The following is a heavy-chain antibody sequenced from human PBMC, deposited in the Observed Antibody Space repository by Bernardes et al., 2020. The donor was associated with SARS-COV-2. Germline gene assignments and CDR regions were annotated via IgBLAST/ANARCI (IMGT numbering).Heavy chain of an antibody. V-gene: IGHV1-2*02. D-gene: IGHD3-22*01. Sequence: ASVKVSCKASGYTFTGYYIHWVRQAPGQGLELMGWINPNSGGTNYAQKFQDRVTMTRDTSIRTAYMELRRLRSDDTAVYYCAIPPTNYDRYGMDVWGQGTTVTVS. CDR3: AIPPTNYDRYGMDV. CDR1: GYTFTGYY. CDR2: INPNSGGT. J-gene: IGHJ6*02.